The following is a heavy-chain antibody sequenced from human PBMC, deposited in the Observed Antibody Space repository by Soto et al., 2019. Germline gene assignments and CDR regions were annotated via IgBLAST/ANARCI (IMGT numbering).Heavy chain of an antibody. CDR3: ARVVYYDSSGYYGRGVTLDY. CDR1: GGTFSSYA. D-gene: IGHD3-22*01. J-gene: IGHJ4*02. Sequence: SVKGSCEASGGTFSSYAISWGRQAPGQGLEWMGGIIPIFGTANYAQKFQGRVTITADESTSTAYMELSSLRSEDTAVYYCARVVYYDSSGYYGRGVTLDYWGQGTLVTVSS. CDR2: IIPIFGTA. V-gene: IGHV1-69*01.